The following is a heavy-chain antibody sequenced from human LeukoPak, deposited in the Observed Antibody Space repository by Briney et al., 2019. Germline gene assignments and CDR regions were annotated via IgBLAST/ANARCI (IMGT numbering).Heavy chain of an antibody. Sequence: GGSLRLSCAASGFTFSSHEMNWVRQAPGKGLEWVSYISSSGSTIYYADSVKGRFTISRDNAKDSLYLQMNSLRAEDTAVYYCAELGITMIGGVWGKGTTVTISS. V-gene: IGHV3-48*03. CDR2: ISSSGSTI. D-gene: IGHD3-10*02. CDR1: GFTFSSHE. J-gene: IGHJ6*04. CDR3: AELGITMIGGV.